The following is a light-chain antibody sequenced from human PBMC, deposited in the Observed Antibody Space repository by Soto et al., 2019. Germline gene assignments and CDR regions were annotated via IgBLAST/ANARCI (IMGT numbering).Light chain of an antibody. J-gene: IGKJ4*01. V-gene: IGKV1-12*01. Sequence: DIQMTQSPSSVSASVGDRVTITCRASQGFSTWLAWYRRKPGRAPELLIYSASSLHSGVPSRFSGSGSGTDFTLTISSQQPEDFATYYCQQANSFPRTFGGGTVVEIK. CDR3: QQANSFPRT. CDR1: QGFSTW. CDR2: SAS.